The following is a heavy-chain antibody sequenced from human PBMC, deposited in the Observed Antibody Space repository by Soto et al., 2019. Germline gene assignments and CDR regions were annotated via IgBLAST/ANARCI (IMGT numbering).Heavy chain of an antibody. D-gene: IGHD3-22*01. J-gene: IGHJ4*02. CDR2: INHSGRS. V-gene: IGHV4-34*01. CDR1: GGSFSGYY. CDR3: ARGISMTVEVQRDAPDKYFFDS. Sequence: SETLSLTCAVYGGSFSGYYWTWIRQPPGKGLEWIAEINHSGRSNSDPSLKSRVTVSVDTSKNQFSLKLSSVTAADTAVYYCARGISMTVEVQRDAPDKYFFDSWGQGTLVTVSS.